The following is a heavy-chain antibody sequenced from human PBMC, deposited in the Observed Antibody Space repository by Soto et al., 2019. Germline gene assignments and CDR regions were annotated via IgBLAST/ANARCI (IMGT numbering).Heavy chain of an antibody. Sequence: SETLSLTCTVSGGSISSYYWSWIRQPPGKGLEWIGYIYYSGSTNYNPSLKSRVTISVDTSKNQFSLKLSSVTAADTAVYYCASATTVTPLFDYWGQGTLVTVSS. J-gene: IGHJ4*01. V-gene: IGHV4-59*08. CDR2: IYYSGST. CDR3: ASATTVTPLFDY. D-gene: IGHD4-17*01. CDR1: GGSISSYY.